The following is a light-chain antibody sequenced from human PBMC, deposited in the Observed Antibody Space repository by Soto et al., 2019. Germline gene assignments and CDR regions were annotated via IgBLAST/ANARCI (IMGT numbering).Light chain of an antibody. CDR1: QSISSY. CDR2: AAS. Sequence: DIQMTQSPSSLSASVGDRVTITCRASQSISSYLNWYQQKPGKAPKLLIYAASSLQSGVPSRFSGSGSGTDFTLTISSLQPEDFAPYYCQLSSSTPRTFAQGARLAIK. J-gene: IGKJ5*01. V-gene: IGKV1-39*01. CDR3: QLSSSTPRT.